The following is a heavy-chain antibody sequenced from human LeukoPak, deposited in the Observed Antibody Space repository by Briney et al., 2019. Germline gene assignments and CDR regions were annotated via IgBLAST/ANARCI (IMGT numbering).Heavy chain of an antibody. CDR2: MNPNSGTT. CDR1: GYTFTSYD. CDR3: ARGISYYDILTGYYTDAFDI. Sequence: ASVKVSCKASGYTFTSYDINWVRQATGQGLEWMGWMNPNSGTTGYAQKFLGRVTITRNTSISTTYMELSSLRSEDTAVYYCARGISYYDILTGYYTDAFDIWGQGTMVTVSS. D-gene: IGHD3-9*01. J-gene: IGHJ3*02. V-gene: IGHV1-8*03.